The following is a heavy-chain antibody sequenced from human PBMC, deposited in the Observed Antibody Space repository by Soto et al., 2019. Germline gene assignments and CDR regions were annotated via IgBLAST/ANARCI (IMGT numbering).Heavy chain of an antibody. J-gene: IGHJ4*02. CDR2: IYYSGST. D-gene: IGHD6-19*01. V-gene: IGHV4-59*08. CDR1: GGSISSYY. Sequence: SETLSLTCTVSGGSISSYYWSWIRQPPGKGLEWIGYIYYSGSTNYNPSLKSRVTISVDTSKTQFSLKLSSVTAADTAVYYCARHGGWYSPIDYWGQGTLVTVSS. CDR3: ARHGGWYSPIDY.